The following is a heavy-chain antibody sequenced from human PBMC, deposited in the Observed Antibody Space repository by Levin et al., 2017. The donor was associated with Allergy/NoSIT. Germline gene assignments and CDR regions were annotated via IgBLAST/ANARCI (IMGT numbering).Heavy chain of an antibody. CDR3: AREYSSSSGCFDP. CDR2: VYYSGNT. Sequence: PSETLSLTCTVSGVSISNTPYYWGWIRQPPGKGLEWIGSVYYSGNTFYNPSLKSRITISLDTSKNQFSLTLSSVTAADTAVYYCAREYSSSSGCFDPWGQGTLVTVSS. J-gene: IGHJ5*02. V-gene: IGHV4-39*07. D-gene: IGHD5-18*01. CDR1: GVSISNTPYY.